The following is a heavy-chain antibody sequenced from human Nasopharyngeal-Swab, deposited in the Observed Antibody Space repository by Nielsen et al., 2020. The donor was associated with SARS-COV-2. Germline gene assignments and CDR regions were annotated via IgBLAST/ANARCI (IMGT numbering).Heavy chain of an antibody. J-gene: IGHJ6*02. V-gene: IGHV3-9*01. CDR2: ISWNSGRI. D-gene: IGHD3-3*01. CDR1: GFTFADYA. CDR3: AKGRGSEWFYCYGMDV. Sequence: GGSLRLSFAASGFTFADYAMHWVRQAPGKGLEWVPGISWNSGRIAYVDSVKGRFTISRDNGKNSLYLQMNSLSPEDTAVYYCAKGRGSEWFYCYGMDVWGQGTTVTVSS.